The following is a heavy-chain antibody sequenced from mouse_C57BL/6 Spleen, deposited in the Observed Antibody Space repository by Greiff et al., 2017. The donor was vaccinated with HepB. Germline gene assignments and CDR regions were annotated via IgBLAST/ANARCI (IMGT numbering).Heavy chain of an antibody. V-gene: IGHV1-26*01. CDR3: ARWGYGSIGYFDY. CDR2: INPNNGGT. CDR1: GYTFTDYY. Sequence: EVQLQQSGPELVKPGASVKISCKASGYTFTDYYMNWVKQSHGKSLEWIGDINPNNGGTSYNQKFKGKATLTVDKSSSTAYMELRSLNSEDSAVYDCARWGYGSIGYFDYWGQGTTLTVSS. J-gene: IGHJ2*01. D-gene: IGHD1-1*01.